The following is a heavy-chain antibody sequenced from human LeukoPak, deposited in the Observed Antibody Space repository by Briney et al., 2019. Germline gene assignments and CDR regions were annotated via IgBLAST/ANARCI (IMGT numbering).Heavy chain of an antibody. D-gene: IGHD3-10*01. Sequence: GGSLRLSCTASGFTFGDYAMSWVRQAPGKGLEWVGFIRSKAYGGTTEYAASVKGRFTISRDDSKSIANLQMNSLKTEDTAVYYCSREESPSVDFDYWGQGTLGTVSS. CDR1: GFTFGDYA. J-gene: IGHJ4*02. CDR3: SREESPSVDFDY. CDR2: IRSKAYGGTT. V-gene: IGHV3-49*04.